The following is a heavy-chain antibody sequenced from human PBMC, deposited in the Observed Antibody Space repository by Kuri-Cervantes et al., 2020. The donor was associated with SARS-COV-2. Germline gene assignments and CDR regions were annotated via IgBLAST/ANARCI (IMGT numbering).Heavy chain of an antibody. CDR2: IVVGSGNT. Sequence: SVKVSCKASGYTFTSYYMHWVRQARGQRLEWIGWIVVGSGNTNYAQKFQERVTITRDMSTSTAYMELSSLRSEDTAVYYCARGIVVVPAAIPNYYYYGMDVWGQGTTVTVSS. CDR1: GYTFTSYY. D-gene: IGHD2-2*02. CDR3: ARGIVVVPAAIPNYYYYGMDV. V-gene: IGHV1-58*02. J-gene: IGHJ6*02.